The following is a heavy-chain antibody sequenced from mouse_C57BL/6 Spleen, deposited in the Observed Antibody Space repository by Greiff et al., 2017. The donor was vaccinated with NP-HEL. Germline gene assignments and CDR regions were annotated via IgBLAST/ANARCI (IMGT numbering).Heavy chain of an antibody. D-gene: IGHD2-3*01. CDR1: GYTFTSYW. J-gene: IGHJ4*01. Sequence: QVQLKQPGAELVKPGASVKMSCKASGYTFTSYWITWVKQRPGQGLEWIGDIYPGSGSTNYNEKFKSKATLTVDTSSSTAYMQLSSLTSEDSAVYYCARRDGYYGNYAMDYWGQGTSVTVSS. CDR3: ARRDGYYGNYAMDY. CDR2: IYPGSGST. V-gene: IGHV1-55*01.